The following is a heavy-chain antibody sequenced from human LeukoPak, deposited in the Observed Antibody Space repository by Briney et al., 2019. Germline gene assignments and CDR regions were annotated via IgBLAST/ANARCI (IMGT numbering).Heavy chain of an antibody. V-gene: IGHV3-30*02. CDR1: GFTFNSYG. CDR3: AKDHSCTYSTAFDI. Sequence: GGSLRLSCAVSGFTFNSYGMHWVRQAPGKGLEWGAFIWHDGSNKYYADSEKGGFTLSTDDSTNTLYLQMNRLRAEDTTVYYCAKDHSCTYSTAFDIWGQGTMVTVSS. J-gene: IGHJ3*02. CDR2: IWHDGSNK. D-gene: IGHD2-15*01.